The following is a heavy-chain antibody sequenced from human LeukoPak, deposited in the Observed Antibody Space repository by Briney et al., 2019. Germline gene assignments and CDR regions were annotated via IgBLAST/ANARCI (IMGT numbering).Heavy chain of an antibody. CDR3: ARVSRGGTSHPDY. CDR1: GGSISSGGYS. V-gene: IGHV4-31*03. J-gene: IGHJ4*02. D-gene: IGHD1/OR15-1a*01. CDR2: IYYSGST. Sequence: SETLSLTCTVSGGSISSGGYSWSWIRQHPGKGLEWIGYIYYSGSTYYNPSLKSRVTISVDTSKNQFSLKLSSVTAADTAVYYCARVSRGGTSHPDYWGQGTLVTVSS.